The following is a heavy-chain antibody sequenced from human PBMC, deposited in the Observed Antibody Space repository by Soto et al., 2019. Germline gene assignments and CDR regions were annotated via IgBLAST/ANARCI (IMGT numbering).Heavy chain of an antibody. CDR3: AGVPDSFGYIRYDYNYYNGMDV. V-gene: IGHV1-69*13. CDR2: IIPIFGTA. D-gene: IGHD5-12*01. Sequence: ASVKVSCKASGGTFSSYAISWVRQAPGQGLEWMGGIIPIFGTANYAQKFQGRVTITADESTSTAYMELSSLRSEDLAVYYCAGVPDSFGYIRYDYNYYNGMDVWGQGTTVTVSS. J-gene: IGHJ6*02. CDR1: GGTFSSYA.